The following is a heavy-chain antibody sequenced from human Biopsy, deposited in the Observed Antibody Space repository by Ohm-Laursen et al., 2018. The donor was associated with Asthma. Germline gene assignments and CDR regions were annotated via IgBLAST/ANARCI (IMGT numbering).Heavy chain of an antibody. D-gene: IGHD1-1*01. CDR1: GFTFSSYG. V-gene: IGHV3-30*03. J-gene: IGHJ3*02. Sequence: SLRLSCAASGFTFSSYGMHWVRQAPGKGLEWVAVISYDGSNKYYADSVKGRFTISRDNSKNTLDLQMNSLREEDTAVYYCVRDGTDDAFDIWGQGTMVTVSS. CDR3: VRDGTDDAFDI. CDR2: ISYDGSNK.